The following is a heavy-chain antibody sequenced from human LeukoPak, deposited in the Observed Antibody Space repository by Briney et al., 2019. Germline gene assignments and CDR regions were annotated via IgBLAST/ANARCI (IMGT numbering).Heavy chain of an antibody. CDR3: ARGLGSSWYYFDN. Sequence: GSLRLSCAASGFTFSSYSMNWVRQAPGKGLEWVSSISRSSSYIYYADSVKGRFTISRDNAKKSLYLQMNSLRAEDTAVYYCARGLGSSWYYFDNWGQGTLVTVSS. CDR2: ISRSSSYI. V-gene: IGHV3-21*01. D-gene: IGHD6-13*01. CDR1: GFTFSSYS. J-gene: IGHJ4*02.